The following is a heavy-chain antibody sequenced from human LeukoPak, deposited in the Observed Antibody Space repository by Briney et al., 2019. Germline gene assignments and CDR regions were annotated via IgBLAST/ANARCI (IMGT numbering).Heavy chain of an antibody. CDR2: IYASGST. CDR1: GGSISSYY. Sequence: TSETLSLTCTVSGGSISSYYWSWIRQPAGKGLEWIGRIYASGSTNYNPSLKSRVTMSVDTSKNQFSLKLSSVTAADTAVYYCARFTAMATPRDLDAFDIWGQGTMVTVSS. D-gene: IGHD5-18*01. J-gene: IGHJ3*02. V-gene: IGHV4-4*07. CDR3: ARFTAMATPRDLDAFDI.